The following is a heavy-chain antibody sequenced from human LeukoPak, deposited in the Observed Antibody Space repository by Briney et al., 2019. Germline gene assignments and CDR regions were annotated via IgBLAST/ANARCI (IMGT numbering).Heavy chain of an antibody. D-gene: IGHD5-12*01. V-gene: IGHV1-18*01. CDR1: GYTFSNYG. J-gene: IGHJ6*02. CDR2: ISADNNNT. Sequence: ASVKVSCKASGYTFSNYGVTWVRQAPGQGLEWMGWISADNNNTNYAQKIQGRVTMTTETSTSTVYMELRSLRSDDTAVYYCARDYVLGYSGYVDYYYGMDVWGQGTTVTVSS. CDR3: ARDYVLGYSGYVDYYYGMDV.